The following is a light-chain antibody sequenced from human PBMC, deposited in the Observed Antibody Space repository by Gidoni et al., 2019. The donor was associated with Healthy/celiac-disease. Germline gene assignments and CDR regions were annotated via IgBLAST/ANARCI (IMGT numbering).Light chain of an antibody. Sequence: VLTQSPGTLSLSPGERATLSCRASQSVSSSYLAWYQQKPGQAPRLLIYGASSRATGIPHRCSGSGSGTDFTITISRLEPEDFAVYYCQQYGSSPWTFGQGTKVEIK. CDR2: GAS. CDR1: QSVSSSY. J-gene: IGKJ1*01. V-gene: IGKV3-20*01. CDR3: QQYGSSPWT.